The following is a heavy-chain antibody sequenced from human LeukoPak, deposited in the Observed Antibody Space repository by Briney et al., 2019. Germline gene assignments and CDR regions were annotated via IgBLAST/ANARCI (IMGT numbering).Heavy chain of an antibody. CDR2: ISSSTSYI. J-gene: IGHJ5*02. CDR1: GFTFSSST. CDR3: ATLTDTNWFDP. Sequence: GGPLRLSCAASGFTFSSSTMNWVRQAPGKGLEWVSSISSSTSYIHYADSVKGRFTISRDNAKNSLYLQMNSLRAEDTAVYYCATLTDTNWFDPWGQGTLVTVSS. V-gene: IGHV3-21*01.